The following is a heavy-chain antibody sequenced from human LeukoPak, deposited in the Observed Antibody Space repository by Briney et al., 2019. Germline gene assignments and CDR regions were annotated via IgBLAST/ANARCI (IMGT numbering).Heavy chain of an antibody. Sequence: KPGGSLRLSCAPSGFTFSSYSMSWVRQAAKKGLEWVSSISSSSSYINYADSVKGRFTISRDNAKNPLYLQMNSLSAEDTAVYYCARDSSGWYGLNYYYYYMDVWGKGTTVTISS. CDR3: ARDSSGWYGLNYYYYYMDV. CDR2: ISSSSSYI. D-gene: IGHD6-19*01. V-gene: IGHV3-21*01. CDR1: GFTFSSYS. J-gene: IGHJ6*03.